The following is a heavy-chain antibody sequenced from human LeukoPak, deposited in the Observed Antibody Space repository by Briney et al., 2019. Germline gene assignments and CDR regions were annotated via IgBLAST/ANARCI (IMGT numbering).Heavy chain of an antibody. V-gene: IGHV3-53*01. D-gene: IGHD3-10*01. CDR3: ATDYGSGTYYNDNP. Sequence: GGSLRLSCAASGFTVSSNYMSWVPQAAGKGLEWVSVTFSSGTTFYADSVKGRFTISRDNSENTLYLQMNSLRADDTAVYYCATDYGSGTYYNDNPWGQGTLVTVSS. J-gene: IGHJ5*02. CDR1: GFTVSSNY. CDR2: TFSSGTT.